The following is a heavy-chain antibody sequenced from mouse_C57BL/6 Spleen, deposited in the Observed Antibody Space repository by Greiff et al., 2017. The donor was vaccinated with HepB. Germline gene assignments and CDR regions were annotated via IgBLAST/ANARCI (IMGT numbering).Heavy chain of an antibody. Sequence: VQLQQSGTVLARPGASVKMSCKTSGYTFTSYWMHWVKQRPGQGLEWIGGIYPGNSDTSYNQKFKGKAKLTAVTSASTAYMELSSLTNEDSAVYYCTRDYGSSCLYAMEYWGQGTTVTVSS. J-gene: IGHJ4*01. V-gene: IGHV1-5*01. D-gene: IGHD1-1*01. CDR3: TRDYGSSCLYAMEY. CDR1: GYTFTSYW. CDR2: IYPGNSDT.